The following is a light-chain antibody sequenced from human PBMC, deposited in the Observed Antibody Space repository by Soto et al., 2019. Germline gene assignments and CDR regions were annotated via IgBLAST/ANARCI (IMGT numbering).Light chain of an antibody. J-gene: IGLJ1*01. CDR2: EVT. CDR3: SSYTSTSRYV. CDR1: SSDVGSYNV. V-gene: IGLV2-14*02. Sequence: QSALTQPASVSGSPGQSITISCTGTSSDVGSYNVVSWYQQPPGTAPKLIIYEVTNRPSGVPARFSGSKSGNTASLTISGLQAEDEADYYCSSYTSTSRYVFGAGTKVSV.